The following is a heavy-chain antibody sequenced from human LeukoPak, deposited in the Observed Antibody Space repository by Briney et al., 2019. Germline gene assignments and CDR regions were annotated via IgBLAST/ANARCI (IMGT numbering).Heavy chain of an antibody. V-gene: IGHV1-18*01. CDR2: ISAYNGNT. D-gene: IGHD3-9*01. CDR1: GYTFTSYG. J-gene: IGHJ4*02. Sequence: ASVKVSCKASGYTFTSYGISWVRQAPGQGLEWMGWISAYNGNTNYAQKFQGRVTMTRDMSTSTVYMELSSLRSEDTAVYYCARVLRYFDWLPRPFDYWGQGTLVTVSS. CDR3: ARVLRYFDWLPRPFDY.